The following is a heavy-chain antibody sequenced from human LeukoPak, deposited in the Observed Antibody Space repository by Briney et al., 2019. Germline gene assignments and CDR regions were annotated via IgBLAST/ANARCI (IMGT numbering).Heavy chain of an antibody. CDR3: ARHRGPWHYYDSSGYYFVDY. J-gene: IGHJ4*02. Sequence: GESLKISCKGSGYSFTNYWIGWVRQMPGKGLEWMVIIYPGDSDTRYSPSFQGQVTISADKSISTAYLQWSSLKASDTAMYYCARHRGPWHYYDSSGYYFVDYWGQGTLVTVSS. CDR2: IYPGDSDT. V-gene: IGHV5-51*01. CDR1: GYSFTNYW. D-gene: IGHD3-22*01.